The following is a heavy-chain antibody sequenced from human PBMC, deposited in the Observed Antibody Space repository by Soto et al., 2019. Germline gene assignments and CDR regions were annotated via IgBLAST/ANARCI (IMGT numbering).Heavy chain of an antibody. CDR1: GYSFTDYY. V-gene: IGHV1-2*04. D-gene: IGHD3-22*01. Sequence: QVQLVQSGAEVKKPGASVKVSCKASGYSFTDYYMHWVRQGPGQGLEWMGWISPNSGGTNYAQKFQGWVTMTRDTSISTVYIELSRLRSDDTAVYYCARNFRLSDNGCYYGYWGQGTQVTVSS. CDR2: ISPNSGGT. CDR3: ARNFRLSDNGCYYGY. J-gene: IGHJ4*02.